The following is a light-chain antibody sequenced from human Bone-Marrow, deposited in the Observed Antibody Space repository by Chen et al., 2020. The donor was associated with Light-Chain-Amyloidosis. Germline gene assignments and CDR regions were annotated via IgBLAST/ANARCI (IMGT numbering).Light chain of an antibody. CDR3: QSADSSDTYEVI. CDR1: DLPMKY. V-gene: IGLV3-25*03. CDR2: RDT. J-gene: IGLJ2*01. Sequence: SYELTQPPSVSVSPGQTARITCSGDDLPMKYAYWYQQKPGQAPVLVIHRDTERPSGISERFSGSSSGTTATLTISGVQAEDEADYHCQSADSSDTYEVIFGGGTKLTVL.